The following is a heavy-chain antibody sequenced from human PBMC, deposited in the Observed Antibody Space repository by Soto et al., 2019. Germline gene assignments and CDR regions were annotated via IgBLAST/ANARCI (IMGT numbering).Heavy chain of an antibody. Sequence: GGSLRLSCAASGFTFSSYGMHWVRQAPGKGLEWVAVIWYDGSNKYYADSVKGRFTISRDNSKNTLYLQMNSLRAEDTAVYYCARDGHVPPILAMIVVVQSWFDIWGQGTMVNVSS. V-gene: IGHV3-33*01. CDR1: GFTFSSYG. CDR3: ARDGHVPPILAMIVVVQSWFDI. CDR2: IWYDGSNK. D-gene: IGHD3-22*01. J-gene: IGHJ3*02.